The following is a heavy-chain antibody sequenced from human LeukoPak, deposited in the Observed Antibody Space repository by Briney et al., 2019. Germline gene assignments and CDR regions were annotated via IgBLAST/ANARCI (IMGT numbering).Heavy chain of an antibody. Sequence: PGGYLRLSCAASGFTFSSYGMHWVRQAPGQGLEWGAVISYDGSNKYYADSVKGRFTISRDNSKNTLYLQMNSLRAGDTAVYYCAKDLGGYDSSGYYGDYWGEGTLVTVSS. CDR1: GFTFSSYG. CDR2: ISYDGSNK. J-gene: IGHJ4*02. CDR3: AKDLGGYDSSGYYGDY. D-gene: IGHD3-22*01. V-gene: IGHV3-30*18.